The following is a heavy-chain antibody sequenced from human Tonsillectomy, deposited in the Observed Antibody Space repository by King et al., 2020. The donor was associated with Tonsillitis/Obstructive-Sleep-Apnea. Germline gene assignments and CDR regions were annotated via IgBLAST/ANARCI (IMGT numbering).Heavy chain of an antibody. J-gene: IGHJ4*02. V-gene: IGHV1-46*01. CDR3: ARVRDGDYGAYYFDY. D-gene: IGHD4-17*01. Sequence: VQLVESGAEVKKPGASVKVSCKASGYTFTSYYMHWVRQAPGQGLEWMGIINPSGGSTSYAQKFQGRVTMTRDTSTSPVYMELSSLRSEDTAVYYCARVRDGDYGAYYFDYWGQGTLVTVSS. CDR1: GYTFTSYY. CDR2: INPSGGST.